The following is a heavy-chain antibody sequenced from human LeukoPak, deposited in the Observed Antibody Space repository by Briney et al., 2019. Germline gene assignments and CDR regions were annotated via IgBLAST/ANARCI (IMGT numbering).Heavy chain of an antibody. Sequence: SETLSLTCAVYGGSFSGYYWSWIRQPPGKGLEWIGEINHSGSTNYNPSLKSRVTISVDTSKNQFSLKLSSVTAADTAVYYCARGAQTTYYYGSGKSWLSYWGQGTLVTVSS. CDR3: ARGAQTTYYYGSGKSWLSY. J-gene: IGHJ4*02. CDR2: INHSGST. CDR1: GGSFSGYY. V-gene: IGHV4-34*01. D-gene: IGHD3-10*01.